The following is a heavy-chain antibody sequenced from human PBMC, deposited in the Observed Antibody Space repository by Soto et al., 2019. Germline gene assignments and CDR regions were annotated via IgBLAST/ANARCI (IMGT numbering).Heavy chain of an antibody. J-gene: IGHJ3*02. D-gene: IGHD1-26*01. CDR3: AKDRIVVATRAFAFDM. CDR2: ISGSGVTI. CDR1: GFTFSTYV. V-gene: IGHV3-23*01. Sequence: EVQLLESGGGLVQPGGSLRLSCAASGFTFSTYVMTWVRQAPGKGLEWVSAISGSGVTIYYADSVKGRFTISRDNSKNTLYLQMNSVRVEATAVYYCAKDRIVVATRAFAFDMWGQGTMVTVSS.